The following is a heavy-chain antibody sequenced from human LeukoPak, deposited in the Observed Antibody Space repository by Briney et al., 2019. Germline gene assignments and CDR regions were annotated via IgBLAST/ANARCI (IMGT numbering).Heavy chain of an antibody. J-gene: IGHJ3*02. CDR2: INSDGSST. CDR3: ARANYYGSGRAAFDI. V-gene: IGHV3-74*01. Sequence: GGSLRLSCAASGFTFSNYWMHWVRQAPGKGLVWVSRINSDGSSTSYADSVKGRFTISRDNAKNTLYLQMNSLRAEDTAVYYCARANYYGSGRAAFDIWGQGTMVTVSS. CDR1: GFTFSNYW. D-gene: IGHD3-10*01.